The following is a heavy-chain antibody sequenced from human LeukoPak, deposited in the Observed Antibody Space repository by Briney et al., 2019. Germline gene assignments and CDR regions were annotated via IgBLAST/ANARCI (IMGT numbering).Heavy chain of an antibody. CDR1: GFTFSSYA. J-gene: IGHJ6*03. CDR3: AKDAAAGPYYYYYMDV. CDR2: ISGSGGST. Sequence: GGSLRLSCAASGFTFSSYAMSWVRQAPGKGLEWVSAISGSGGSTYYADSVKGRFTISRDNSKNTLYLQMNSLRAEDTAVYYCAKDAAAGPYYYYYMDVWGKGTTVTVSS. D-gene: IGHD6-25*01. V-gene: IGHV3-23*01.